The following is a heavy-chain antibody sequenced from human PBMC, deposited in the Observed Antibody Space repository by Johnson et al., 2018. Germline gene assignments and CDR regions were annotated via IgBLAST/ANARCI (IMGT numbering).Heavy chain of an antibody. Sequence: QVQLQESGPGLVKPSETLSLICTVSGVSLSLHQWDWIRQAPGKGLEWIGVIYDDGRTNYNPSLKSRVTIAVDRSKNQFSLKLTSATAADTAVYYCARESFSMRTGNDGFDLWGQGTKVNVSS. CDR1: GVSLSLHQ. CDR2: IYDDGRT. D-gene: IGHD2/OR15-2a*01. V-gene: IGHV4-59*11. J-gene: IGHJ3*01. CDR3: ARESFSMRTGNDGFDL.